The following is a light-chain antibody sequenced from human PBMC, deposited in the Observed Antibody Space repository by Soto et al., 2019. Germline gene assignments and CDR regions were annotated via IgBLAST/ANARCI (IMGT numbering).Light chain of an antibody. CDR2: DAS. V-gene: IGKV3-11*01. J-gene: IGKJ4*01. Sequence: EIVLTQSPATLSLSPGERATLSCRASQSVSSYLAWYQQKPGQAPRLLIYDASNRATGIPARFSGSGSGTDFTLHISSLVPDDFAVYYCQQRSNWPPSLTFGGGTKVEIK. CDR1: QSVSSY. CDR3: QQRSNWPPSLT.